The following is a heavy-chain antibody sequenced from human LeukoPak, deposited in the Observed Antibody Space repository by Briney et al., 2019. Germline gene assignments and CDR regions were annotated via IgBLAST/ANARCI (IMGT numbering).Heavy chain of an antibody. J-gene: IGHJ5*02. CDR1: GFTFSSYW. CDR3: ARDLSLPHYDFWSGYSSPSWFDP. CDR2: INSDGSST. Sequence: GGSLRLSCAASGFTFSSYWMHWVRQAPGKGLVWVSRINSDGSSTSYADSVKGRFTISRDNAKNTLYLQMNSLRAEGTAVYYCARDLSLPHYDFWSGYSSPSWFDPWGQGTLVTVSS. D-gene: IGHD3-3*01. V-gene: IGHV3-74*01.